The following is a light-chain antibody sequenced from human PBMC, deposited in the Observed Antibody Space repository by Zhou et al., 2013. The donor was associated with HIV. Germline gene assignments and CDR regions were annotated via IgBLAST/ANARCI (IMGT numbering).Light chain of an antibody. J-gene: IGKJ5*01. V-gene: IGKV3-20*01. Sequence: EIVLTQSPGTLSLSPGERATLSCRASHSVTGGYLAWYQQKPGQAPRLLLYGASSRATGIPDRFSGSGSRTDFMFTISRLEPEDFAVYYCQQYASSPITFGQGTRLEIK. CDR1: HSVTGGY. CDR2: GAS. CDR3: QQYASSPIT.